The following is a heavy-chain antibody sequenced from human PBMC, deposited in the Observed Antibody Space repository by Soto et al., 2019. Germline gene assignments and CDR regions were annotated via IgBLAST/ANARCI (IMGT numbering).Heavy chain of an antibody. CDR1: GFTFSDYA. CDR2: ISGSAGST. V-gene: IGHV3-23*01. CDR3: AKEEGSTYYPTDH. D-gene: IGHD1-26*01. Sequence: EVQLLESGGGLVHPGGSLRLSCAASGFTFSDYAMSWVRQAPGKGLEWVSVISGSAGSTYYADSAKGRFTISRDNSKNTVYLQMNSLRTEDTAVYFCAKEEGSTYYPTDHWGQRPLVTVSS. J-gene: IGHJ4*02.